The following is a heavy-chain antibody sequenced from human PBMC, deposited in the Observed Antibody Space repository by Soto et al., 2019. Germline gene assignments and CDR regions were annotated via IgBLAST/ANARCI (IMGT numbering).Heavy chain of an antibody. Sequence: GGSLRLSCAASGFTFDDYAMHWVRQAPGKGLEWVSGISWNSGSIGYADSVKGRFTISRDNAKNSLYLQMNSLRAEDTALYYCAKGHSMEWLRLMGGRYNWFDPWGQGTLVTVSS. V-gene: IGHV3-9*01. CDR3: AKGHSMEWLRLMGGRYNWFDP. D-gene: IGHD5-12*01. J-gene: IGHJ5*02. CDR1: GFTFDDYA. CDR2: ISWNSGSI.